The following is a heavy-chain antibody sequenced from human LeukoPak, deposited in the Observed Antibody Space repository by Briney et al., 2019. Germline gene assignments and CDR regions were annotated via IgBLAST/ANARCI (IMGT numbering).Heavy chain of an antibody. V-gene: IGHV1-2*02. CDR2: INPNSGGT. D-gene: IGHD6-13*01. CDR1: GYTFTGYY. Sequence: ASVKVSCKASGYTFTGYYMHWVRQAPGQGLEWMGWINPNSGGTNYAQKFQGRVTMTRDTSISTAYMELSRLRSDDTAVYYCARDREARYSSSWYNWFDPWGQGTLVTVSS. CDR3: ARDREARYSSSWYNWFDP. J-gene: IGHJ5*02.